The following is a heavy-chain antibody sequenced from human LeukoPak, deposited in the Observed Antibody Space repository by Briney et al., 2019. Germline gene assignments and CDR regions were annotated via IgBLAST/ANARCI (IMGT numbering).Heavy chain of an antibody. D-gene: IGHD2-2*01. CDR1: GGTFSSYA. CDR3: ARAWILAXRPYAAFDI. Sequence: SVKVSCKASGGTFSSYAISWVRQAPGQGLEWMGGIIPIFGTANYAQKFQGRVTITADESTSTAYMELSSLRSEDTAVYYCARAWILAXRPYAAFDIWGQGTMVTVSS. J-gene: IGHJ3*02. CDR2: IIPIFGTA. V-gene: IGHV1-69*13.